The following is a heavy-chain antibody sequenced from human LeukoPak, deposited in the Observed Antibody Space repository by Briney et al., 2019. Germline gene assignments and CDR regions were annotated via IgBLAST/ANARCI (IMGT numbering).Heavy chain of an antibody. V-gene: IGHV1-8*01. CDR2: MNPNSGNT. CDR1: GYTFTSYD. Sequence: GASVKVSCKASGYTFTSYDINWARQATGQGLEWMGWMNPNSGNTGYAQKFQGRITMTRNTSISTAYMELSSLRSEDTAVYYCARRSRYYGSGTNWFDPWGQGTLVTVSS. CDR3: ARRSRYYGSGTNWFDP. J-gene: IGHJ5*02. D-gene: IGHD3-10*01.